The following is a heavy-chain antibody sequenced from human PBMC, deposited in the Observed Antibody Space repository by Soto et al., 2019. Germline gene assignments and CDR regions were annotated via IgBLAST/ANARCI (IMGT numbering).Heavy chain of an antibody. V-gene: IGHV3-23*01. CDR1: GFTFSSYA. J-gene: IGHJ6*03. Sequence: EVQLLESGGGLVQPGGSLRLSCAASGFTFSSYAMSWVRQAPWKGLEWVSAISGSGGSTYYADSVKGRFTISRDNSKNTLYLQMNSLRAEDTAESYCAKVFRPYYYYYYMDVWGKGTTVTVSS. CDR3: AKVFRPYYYYYYMDV. D-gene: IGHD2-21*01. CDR2: ISGSGGST.